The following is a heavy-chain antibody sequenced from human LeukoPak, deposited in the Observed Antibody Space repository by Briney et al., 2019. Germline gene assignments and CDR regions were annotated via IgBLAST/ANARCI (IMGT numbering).Heavy chain of an antibody. CDR3: ARDIYCSGGSCPQNWFDP. Sequence: GASVKVSCKASGYTFTGYYMHWVRQAPGQGLEWMGRINPNSGGTNYARKFQGRVTMTRDTSISTAYMELSRLRSDDTAVYYCARDIYCSGGSCPQNWFDPWGQGTLVTVSS. CDR1: GYTFTGYY. CDR2: INPNSGGT. V-gene: IGHV1-2*06. J-gene: IGHJ5*02. D-gene: IGHD2-15*01.